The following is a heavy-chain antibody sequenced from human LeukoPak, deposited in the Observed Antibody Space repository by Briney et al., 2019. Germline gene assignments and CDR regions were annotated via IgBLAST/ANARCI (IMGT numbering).Heavy chain of an antibody. D-gene: IGHD3-16*01. CDR3: ARTLWGLTLLSSDY. V-gene: IGHV3-9*01. Sequence: PGGSLRLSCAASGFTFDDYAMHWVRQAPGKGLEWVSGISWKSDRIGYADSVKGRFTISRDNAKNSLYLQMNSLRAEDTAIYYCARTLWGLTLLSSDYWGQGTLVTVSS. J-gene: IGHJ4*02. CDR1: GFTFDDYA. CDR2: ISWKSDRI.